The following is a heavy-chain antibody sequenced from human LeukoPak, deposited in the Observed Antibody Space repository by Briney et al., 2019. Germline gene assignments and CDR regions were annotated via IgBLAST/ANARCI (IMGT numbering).Heavy chain of an antibody. CDR3: ARQALWFFGH. D-gene: IGHD2-21*01. J-gene: IGHJ4*02. CDR2: ISYGGST. CDR1: GGSISSSSYY. V-gene: IGHV4-39*01. Sequence: PSETLSLTCTVSGGSISSSSYYWAWIRQPPGRGLEWIGSISYGGSTYYSPPLESRVTISVDTSKNQFSLRLSSVTAADTAVYYCARQALWFFGHWGQGTLVTVSS.